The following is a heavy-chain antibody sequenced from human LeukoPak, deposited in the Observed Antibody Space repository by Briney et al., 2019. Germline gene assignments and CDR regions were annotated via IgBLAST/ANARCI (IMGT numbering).Heavy chain of an antibody. CDR1: GFSVRTNF. Sequence: PGGSLRLSCAVSGFSVRTNFMSWVRQAPGKGLEWVSVIYTGGGTDHADSVKGRFTISRDNSKNTLYLQMNSLRAEDTAVYYCAKESFAAAAGTMGYWGQGTLVTVSS. V-gene: IGHV3-53*01. CDR2: IYTGGGT. D-gene: IGHD6-13*01. J-gene: IGHJ4*02. CDR3: AKESFAAAAGTMGY.